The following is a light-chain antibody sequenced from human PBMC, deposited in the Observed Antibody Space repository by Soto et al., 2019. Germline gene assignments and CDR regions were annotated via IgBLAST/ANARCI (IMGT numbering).Light chain of an antibody. CDR1: QSVLFSINQKNY. Sequence: DIVLTKTPDSVAVSLGERATINCKSSQSVLFSINQKNYLAWYHQKPGQPPKLLIYWASIRESGVPTRFSGSGSGTNFTLTISSLQAEDAAVYYCRQYYTTPPTFGLGTKVDIK. CDR3: RQYYTTPPT. CDR2: WAS. J-gene: IGKJ1*01. V-gene: IGKV4-1*01.